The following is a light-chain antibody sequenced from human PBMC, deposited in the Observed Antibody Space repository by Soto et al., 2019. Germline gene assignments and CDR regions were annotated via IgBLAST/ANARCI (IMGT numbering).Light chain of an antibody. Sequence: EFVLTQSPGTLSLSPGERATLSCRASQGISRYLAWYQQKPGQAPRLLIYDATNRATGIPARFSGSGSGTDFTLTISSLEPEDFAVYYCQQRGNWPSFGGGTKV. CDR1: QGISRY. CDR3: QQRGNWPS. CDR2: DAT. V-gene: IGKV3-11*01. J-gene: IGKJ4*01.